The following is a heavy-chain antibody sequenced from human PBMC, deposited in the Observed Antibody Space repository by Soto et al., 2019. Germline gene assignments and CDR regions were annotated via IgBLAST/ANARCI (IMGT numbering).Heavy chain of an antibody. CDR2: INTDGSNT. D-gene: IGHD1-26*01. J-gene: IGHJ4*02. V-gene: IGHV3-74*01. CDR3: ARAGGCDIHLDY. Sequence: EVQLVESGGGVVQPGGSLRLSCAASGLTFSSYWMHWVRQAPGKGLVWVARINTDGSNTTYADSVKGRFTISRDNTKNTLYLQMNSLRVEDTAVYYCARAGGCDIHLDYWGQGTLVTVSS. CDR1: GLTFSSYW.